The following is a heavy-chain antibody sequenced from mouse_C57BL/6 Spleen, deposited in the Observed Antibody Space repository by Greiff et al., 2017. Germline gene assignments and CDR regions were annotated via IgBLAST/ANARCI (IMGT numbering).Heavy chain of an antibody. D-gene: IGHD4-1*01. Sequence: QPQGSLTLSCAASGFTFITYALHWVRQAPGKGLEWVARIRSKSSNYATYYADSVKDRFTISRDESQSMLYLQMNNLKTEDTAMYYCGRGSNANFDYWGQGTTLTVSS. CDR2: IRSKSSNYAT. J-gene: IGHJ2*01. CDR1: GFTFITYA. V-gene: IGHV10-3*01. CDR3: GRGSNANFDY.